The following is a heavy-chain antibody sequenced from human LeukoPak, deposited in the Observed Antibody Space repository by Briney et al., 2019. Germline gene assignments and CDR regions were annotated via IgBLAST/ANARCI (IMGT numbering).Heavy chain of an antibody. J-gene: IGHJ4*02. Sequence: GGSLRLSCAASGFTVSSNYMSWVRQAPGKGLEWVSVYSGGSTYYADSVKGRFTISRDNSKNTVYLQMNKLRAEDTAVYYCARATASRFDYWGQGTLVTVSS. CDR1: GFTVSSNY. CDR2: YSGGST. CDR3: ARATASRFDY. V-gene: IGHV3-53*01. D-gene: IGHD4-17*01.